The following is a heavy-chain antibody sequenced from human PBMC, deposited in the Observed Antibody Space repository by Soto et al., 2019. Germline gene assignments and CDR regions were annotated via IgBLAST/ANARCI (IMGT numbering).Heavy chain of an antibody. CDR3: ARVNYGGNSPNFDY. Sequence: NPSETLSLTCAVSGGSISSGGYSWSWIRQPPGKGLEWIGYIYHSGSTYYNPSLKSRVTISVDRSKNQFSLKLSSVTAADTAVYYCARVNYGGNSPNFDYWGQGTQVTVSS. V-gene: IGHV4-30-2*01. CDR2: IYHSGST. D-gene: IGHD4-17*01. J-gene: IGHJ4*02. CDR1: GGSISSGGYS.